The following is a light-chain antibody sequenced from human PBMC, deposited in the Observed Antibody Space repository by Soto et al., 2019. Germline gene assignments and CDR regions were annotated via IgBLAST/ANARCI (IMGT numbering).Light chain of an antibody. CDR3: AAWDDSLNVLV. CDR2: EVS. CDR1: SSDVGGYHY. V-gene: IGLV2-14*01. Sequence: QSALTQPASVSGSPGQSITISCTGSSSDVGGYHYVSWYQQYPGEAPKLVISEVSNRPSGVSNRFSGSKSGNTASLTISGLQSDDETQYYCAAWDDSLNVLVFGGGTKVTVL. J-gene: IGLJ2*01.